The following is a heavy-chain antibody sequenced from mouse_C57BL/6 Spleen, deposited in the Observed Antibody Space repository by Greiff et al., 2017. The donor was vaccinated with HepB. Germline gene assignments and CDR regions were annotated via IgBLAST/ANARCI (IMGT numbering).Heavy chain of an antibody. J-gene: IGHJ1*03. CDR2: IDPSDSYT. CDR3: ARPHYYGSYWYFDV. D-gene: IGHD1-1*01. Sequence: QVQLQQPGAELVMPGASVKLSCKASGYTFTSYWMHWVKQRPGQGLEWIGEIDPSDSYTNYNQKFKGKSTLTVDKSSSTAYMQLSSRTSEDSAVYYCARPHYYGSYWYFDVWGTGTTVTVSS. V-gene: IGHV1-69*01. CDR1: GYTFTSYW.